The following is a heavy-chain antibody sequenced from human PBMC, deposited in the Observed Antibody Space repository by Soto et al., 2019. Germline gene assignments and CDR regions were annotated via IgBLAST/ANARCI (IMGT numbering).Heavy chain of an antibody. CDR3: ARGYGRNFDY. CDR1: GGSFSGYY. J-gene: IGHJ4*02. V-gene: IGHV4-34*01. D-gene: IGHD3-10*01. Sequence: QVQLQQWGAGLLKPSETLSLTCAVYGGSFSGYYWSWIRQPPGKGLEWIGEINHSGSTNYNPTLXGXGXIXSDTSKNQFSLKLSSATAADTAVYYRARGYGRNFDYWGQGTLVTVSS. CDR2: INHSGST.